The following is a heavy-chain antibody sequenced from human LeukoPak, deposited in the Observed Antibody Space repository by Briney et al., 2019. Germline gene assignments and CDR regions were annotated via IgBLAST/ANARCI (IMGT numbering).Heavy chain of an antibody. D-gene: IGHD6-13*01. J-gene: IGHJ5*02. CDR1: GFTFSNYA. Sequence: GGSLRLSCAASGFTFSNYAMHWVRQAPGKGLEWVAFIGYDGSTKYNTDSVKGRFTISRDNAKNSLYLQMHSLRAEDTAVYYCAKTSSSWSLISANWFDPWGQGTLVTVSS. CDR2: IGYDGSTK. CDR3: AKTSSSWSLISANWFDP. V-gene: IGHV3-30*02.